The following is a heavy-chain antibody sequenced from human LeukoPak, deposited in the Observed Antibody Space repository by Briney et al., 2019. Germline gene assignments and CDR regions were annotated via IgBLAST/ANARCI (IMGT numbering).Heavy chain of an antibody. CDR3: AKWRRGTGSLDY. D-gene: IGHD3-10*01. CDR1: GFTFSNYG. Sequence: GGSLRLSCAASGFTFSNYGMHWVRQAPGKGLEWVAFIRYDGTNTYYLDSVKGRFTISRDNSRDTLFLQMNGLRADDTAVYYCAKWRRGTGSLDYWGQGTLVTVSS. CDR2: IRYDGTNT. V-gene: IGHV3-30*02. J-gene: IGHJ4*02.